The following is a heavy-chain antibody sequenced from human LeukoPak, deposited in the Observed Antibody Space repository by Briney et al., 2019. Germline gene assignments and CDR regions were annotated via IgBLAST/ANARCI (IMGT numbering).Heavy chain of an antibody. CDR2: INVKSGGT. D-gene: IGHD2/OR15-2a*01. CDR1: GYTFTAYY. J-gene: IGHJ5*02. CDR3: ARAGHYDFNWFDP. Sequence: GASVKVSCKASGYTFTAYYIHWVRQAPGQGLEWMGWINVKSGGTNYAQKFQDRVTMTRDTSISTAYMELNRLTSDDTAVYCCARAGHYDFNWFDPWGQGTLVTVSS. V-gene: IGHV1-2*02.